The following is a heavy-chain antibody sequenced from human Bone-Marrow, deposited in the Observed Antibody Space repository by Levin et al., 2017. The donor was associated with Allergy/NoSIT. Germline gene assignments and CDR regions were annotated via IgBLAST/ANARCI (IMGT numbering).Heavy chain of an antibody. CDR2: INAGNGNT. CDR1: GYTFSSYP. D-gene: IGHD1-26*01. V-gene: IGHV1-3*01. CDR3: AKVIRPSGTFYFFDY. Sequence: PGGSLRLSCKASGYTFSSYPMHWVRQAPGQSLEWMGWINAGNGNTKYSEKFQGRVTITRDTSASTAYLELSSLISEDTAVYYCAKVIRPSGTFYFFDYWGQGTLVTVSS. J-gene: IGHJ4*02.